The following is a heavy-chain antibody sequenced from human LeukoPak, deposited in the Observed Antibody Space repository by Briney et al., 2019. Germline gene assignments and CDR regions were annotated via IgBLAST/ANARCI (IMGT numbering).Heavy chain of an antibody. D-gene: IGHD6-13*01. V-gene: IGHV4-39*07. Sequence: RPSETLSLTCTVSGGSISSSSYYWGWIRQPPGKGLEWIGSIYYSGSTYYNPSLKSRVTISVDTSKNQFSLKLSSVTAADTAVYYCARGTPGIADLDYWGQGTLVTVSS. CDR1: GGSISSSSYY. CDR2: IYYSGST. CDR3: ARGTPGIADLDY. J-gene: IGHJ4*02.